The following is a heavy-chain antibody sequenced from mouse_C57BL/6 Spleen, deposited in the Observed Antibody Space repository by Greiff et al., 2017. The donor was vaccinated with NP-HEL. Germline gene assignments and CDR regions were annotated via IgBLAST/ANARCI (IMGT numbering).Heavy chain of an antibody. CDR2: INPNNGGT. V-gene: IGHV1-18*01. CDR1: GYTFTDYN. Sequence: EVKLQESGPELVKPGASVKIPCKASGYTFTDYNMDWVKQSHGKSLEWIGDINPNNGGTIYNQKFKGKATLTVDKSSSTAYMELRSLTSEDTAVYYCARQEGTFYYDYGDWYFDVWGTGTTVTVSS. J-gene: IGHJ1*03. D-gene: IGHD2-4*01. CDR3: ARQEGTFYYDYGDWYFDV.